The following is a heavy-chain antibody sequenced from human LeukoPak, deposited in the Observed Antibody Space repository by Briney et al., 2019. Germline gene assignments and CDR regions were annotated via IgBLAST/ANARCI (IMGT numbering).Heavy chain of an antibody. CDR1: GGSFSGYY. CDR3: ARGPTRTSYYYYGVDV. J-gene: IGHJ6*02. CDR2: INHSGST. Sequence: SETLSLTCAVYGGSFSGYYWSWIRQPPGKGLEWIGEINHSGSTNYNPSLRSRVTISVDTSKNQFSLELSSVTAADTAVYYCARGPTRTSYYYYGVDVWGQGTTVTVSS. D-gene: IGHD1-1*01. V-gene: IGHV4-34*01.